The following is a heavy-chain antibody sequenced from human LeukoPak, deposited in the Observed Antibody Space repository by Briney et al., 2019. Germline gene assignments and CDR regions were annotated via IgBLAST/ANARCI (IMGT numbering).Heavy chain of an antibody. CDR2: ISYDGSNK. V-gene: IGHV3-30-3*01. CDR3: ARDLVKYQLLWGAFDI. J-gene: IGHJ3*02. D-gene: IGHD2-2*01. CDR1: GFTFSSYA. Sequence: PGRSLRLSCAASGFTFSSYAMHWVRQAPGKGLEWVAVISYDGSNKYYADSVKGRFTISRDNSKNTLYLQMNGLRAEDTAVYYCARDLVKYQLLWGAFDIWGQGTMVTVSS.